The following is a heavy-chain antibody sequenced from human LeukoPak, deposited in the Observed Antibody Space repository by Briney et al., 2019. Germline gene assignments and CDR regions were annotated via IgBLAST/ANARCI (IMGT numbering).Heavy chain of an antibody. J-gene: IGHJ6*02. D-gene: IGHD6-19*01. CDR2: IIPIFGTA. Sequence: GASVKVSCTASGGTFSSYAISWVRQAPGQGLEWMGGIIPIFGTANYAQKFQGRVTISADESTSTAYMELSSLRSEDTAVYYCALTPGYSSGWYPGMDVWGQGTTVTVSS. V-gene: IGHV1-69*01. CDR1: GGTFSSYA. CDR3: ALTPGYSSGWYPGMDV.